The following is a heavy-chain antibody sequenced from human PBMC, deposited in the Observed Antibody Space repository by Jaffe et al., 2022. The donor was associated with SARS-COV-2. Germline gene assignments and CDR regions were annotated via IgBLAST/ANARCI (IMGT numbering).Heavy chain of an antibody. CDR1: GGSISSGDYY. D-gene: IGHD2-15*01. CDR3: ARGYCSGGSCDWDFWFDP. Sequence: QVQLQESGPGLVKPSQTLSLTCTVSGGSISSGDYYWSWIRQPPGKGLEWIGYIYYSGSTYYNPSLKSRVTISVDTSKNQFSLKLSSVTAADTAVYYCARGYCSGGSCDWDFWFDPWGQGTLVTVSS. J-gene: IGHJ5*02. CDR2: IYYSGST. V-gene: IGHV4-30-4*01.